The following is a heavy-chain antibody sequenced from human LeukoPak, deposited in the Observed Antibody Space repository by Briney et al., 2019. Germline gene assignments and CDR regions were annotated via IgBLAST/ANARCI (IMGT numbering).Heavy chain of an antibody. D-gene: IGHD3-22*01. CDR2: IKSKTDGGTT. J-gene: IGHJ3*02. V-gene: IGHV3-15*01. CDR1: GFTFSNAW. CDR3: TTDYYDSSGYYKAFDI. Sequence: VGSLRLSCAASGFTFSNAWMSWVRQAPGKGLEWVGRIKSKTDGGTTDYAAPVKGRFTISRDDSKNTLYLQMNSLKTEDTAVYYCTTDYYDSSGYYKAFDIWGQGTMVTVSS.